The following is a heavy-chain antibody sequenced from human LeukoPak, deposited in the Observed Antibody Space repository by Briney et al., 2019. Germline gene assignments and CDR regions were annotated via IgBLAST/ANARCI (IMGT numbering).Heavy chain of an antibody. Sequence: SETLSLTCAVYGGSFSGYYWSWIRQPPGKGLEWIGEINHSGSTNYNPSLKSRVAISVDTSRNQFSLKLSSVTAADTAVYYCARGGYCGGDCYPPTDYWGQGTLVTVSS. CDR1: GGSFSGYY. D-gene: IGHD2-21*02. V-gene: IGHV4-34*01. CDR2: INHSGST. CDR3: ARGGYCGGDCYPPTDY. J-gene: IGHJ4*02.